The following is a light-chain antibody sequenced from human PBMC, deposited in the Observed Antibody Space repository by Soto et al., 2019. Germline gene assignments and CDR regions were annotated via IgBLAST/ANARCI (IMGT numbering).Light chain of an antibody. J-gene: IGKJ5*01. Sequence: DIQMTQSPSTLSASVGDRVTITCRASQSVNTWLAWYQQKPGKAPNLLIYKASILESGVPLRFSGSGSGTEFTLTISSLQPDDFATYYCQQFDSHPITFGQGTRLEIE. CDR2: KAS. CDR1: QSVNTW. V-gene: IGKV1-5*03. CDR3: QQFDSHPIT.